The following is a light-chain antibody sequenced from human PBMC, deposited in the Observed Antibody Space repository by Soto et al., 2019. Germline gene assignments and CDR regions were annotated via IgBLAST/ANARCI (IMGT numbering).Light chain of an antibody. CDR2: WAS. CDR1: QSVLYSSNNKNY. Sequence: DIVMTQSPDSLAVSLGERATINCKSSQSVLYSSNNKNYLAWYQQKPGQPPKLLIYWASTREFGVPERFSGSGSGTDFTLTISSLQAEDVAVYSCHQYYSPPHTFGQGTKVEIK. J-gene: IGKJ2*01. CDR3: HQYYSPPHT. V-gene: IGKV4-1*01.